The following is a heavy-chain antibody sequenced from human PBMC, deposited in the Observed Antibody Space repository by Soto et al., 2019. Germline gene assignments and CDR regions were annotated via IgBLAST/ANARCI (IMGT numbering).Heavy chain of an antibody. Sequence: QVQLQESGPGLVKPSQTLSLTCTVSGGSISSGDYYWSWIRQPPGKGLEWIGYIYYCGSTYYNPSLKSRVTISVDTSKNQFSLKLSSVTAADTAVYYCPRGSYYYDSSGYYNYWGQGTLVTVSS. J-gene: IGHJ4*02. CDR2: IYYCGST. CDR3: PRGSYYYDSSGYYNY. D-gene: IGHD3-22*01. V-gene: IGHV4-30-4*01. CDR1: GGSISSGDYY.